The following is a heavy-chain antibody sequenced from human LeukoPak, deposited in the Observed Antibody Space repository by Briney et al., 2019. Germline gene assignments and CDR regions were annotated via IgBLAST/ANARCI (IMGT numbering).Heavy chain of an antibody. V-gene: IGHV3-23*01. CDR3: ARGSPTYGYCSSTSCYALDY. Sequence: GGALRLSCAASGFTLSSYVRSWVRQAPGKGLEWVSAVSGSGGSTYYADSVKGRFTISRDSSKNTLYLQMNSLRAEDTAVYYCARGSPTYGYCSSTSCYALDYWGQGTLVTVSS. CDR1: GFTLSSYV. J-gene: IGHJ4*02. CDR2: VSGSGGST. D-gene: IGHD2-2*01.